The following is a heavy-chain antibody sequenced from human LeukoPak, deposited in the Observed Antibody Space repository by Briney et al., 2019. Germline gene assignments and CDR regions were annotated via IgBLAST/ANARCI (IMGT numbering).Heavy chain of an antibody. V-gene: IGHV1-2*02. CDR2: INPNSGGT. CDR1: GYTFTSYG. J-gene: IGHJ4*02. D-gene: IGHD3-9*01. Sequence: GASVKVSCKASGYTFTSYGISWVRQAPGQGLEWMGWINPNSGGTNYAQKFQGRVTMTRDTSISTAYMELSRLRSDDTAVYYCATLGDPYYDILTGYSNFDYWGQGTLVTVSS. CDR3: ATLGDPYYDILTGYSNFDY.